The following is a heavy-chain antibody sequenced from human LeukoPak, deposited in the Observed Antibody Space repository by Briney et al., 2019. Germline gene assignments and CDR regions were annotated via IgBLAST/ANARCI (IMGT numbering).Heavy chain of an antibody. J-gene: IGHJ4*02. Sequence: GGSLRLSCAASGFTFSSYGMSWVRQAPGKGLVWVSRINSDGSSTSYADSVKGRFTISRDNAKNTLYLQMNSLRAEDTAVYYCASSSWYERALNYFDYWGQGTLVTVSS. CDR2: INSDGSST. D-gene: IGHD6-13*01. V-gene: IGHV3-74*01. CDR1: GFTFSSYG. CDR3: ASSSWYERALNYFDY.